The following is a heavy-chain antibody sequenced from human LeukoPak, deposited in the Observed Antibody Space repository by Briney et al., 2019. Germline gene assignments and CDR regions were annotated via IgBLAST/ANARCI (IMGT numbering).Heavy chain of an antibody. D-gene: IGHD6-6*01. J-gene: IGHJ4*02. CDR1: GGSINSHY. CDR3: ARGKYSSSTPFDY. Sequence: SETLSLTCTVSGGSINSHYWSWIRQPPGKGLEWIGYIYYSGSTKYNPSLKSRVTISVDTSKNQFSLKLSSVTAADTAVYYCARGKYSSSTPFDYWGQGTLVTVSS. CDR2: IYYSGST. V-gene: IGHV4-59*11.